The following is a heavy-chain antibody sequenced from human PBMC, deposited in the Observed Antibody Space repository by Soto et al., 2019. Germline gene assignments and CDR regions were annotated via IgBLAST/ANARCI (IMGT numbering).Heavy chain of an antibody. Sequence: QVQLVQSGAEVKKPGASVKVSCKASGYTFTSYDINWVRQATGQGLEWMGWMNPNSGNTGYAQKFQGRVTMTRNTSISTAYMELSSLRSEDTAVYYCARVPLQAPQRTHYYYYGMDVWGQGTTVTVSS. CDR3: ARVPLQAPQRTHYYYYGMDV. CDR1: GYTFTSYD. V-gene: IGHV1-8*01. J-gene: IGHJ6*02. CDR2: MNPNSGNT.